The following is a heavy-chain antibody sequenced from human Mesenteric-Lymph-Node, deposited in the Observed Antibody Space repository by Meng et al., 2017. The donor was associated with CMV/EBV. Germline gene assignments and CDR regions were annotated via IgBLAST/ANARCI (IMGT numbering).Heavy chain of an antibody. CDR3: GRILGYCSGGSCYGGGFFDY. J-gene: IGHJ4*02. CDR2: IWYDGSKD. D-gene: IGHD2-15*01. CDR1: NYG. V-gene: IGHV3-33*01. Sequence: NYGMFWVRQAPGKGLEWVAAIWYDGSKDYYTDSVKGRLTVSRDNFKNTLYLQMDSLRAEDTAVYYCGRILGYCSGGSCYGGGFFDYWGQGTLVTVSS.